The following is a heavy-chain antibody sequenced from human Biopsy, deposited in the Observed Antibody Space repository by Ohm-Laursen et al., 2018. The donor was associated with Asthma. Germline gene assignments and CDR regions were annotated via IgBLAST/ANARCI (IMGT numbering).Heavy chain of an antibody. V-gene: IGHV4-39*01. D-gene: IGHD6-13*01. CDR3: VRGSSSRHHGPFHYYYGLDV. J-gene: IGHJ6*02. CDR2: IYYSGTT. CDR1: SGSGGYMRSGNYY. Sequence: SQTLSLTCSLSSGSGGYMRSGNYYWGWIRQPPGKGLEWIGSIYYSGTTYYNPSLESRVTVSADTSKNQFSLKLTSGTAADTAVYYCVRGSSSRHHGPFHYYYGLDVWGQGTTATVSS.